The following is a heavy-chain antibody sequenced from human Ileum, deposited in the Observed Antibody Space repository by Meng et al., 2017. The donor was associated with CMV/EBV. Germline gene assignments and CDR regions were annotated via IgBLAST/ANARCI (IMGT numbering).Heavy chain of an antibody. CDR2: ISSSGSDV. CDR3: ARDNLDSSSSMDV. J-gene: IGHJ6*02. Sequence: GESLKISCAASGFTFSSYEINWVRQAPGKGLEWVSHISSSGSDVYYADPVKGRFTISRDNAKNSLYLQMNSLRVEDTAVYYCARDNLDSSSSMDVWGQGTTVTVSS. CDR1: GFTFSSYE. V-gene: IGHV3-48*03. D-gene: IGHD6-6*01.